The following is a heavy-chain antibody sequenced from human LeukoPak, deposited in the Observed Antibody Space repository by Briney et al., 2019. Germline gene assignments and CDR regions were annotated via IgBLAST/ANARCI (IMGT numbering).Heavy chain of an antibody. CDR1: KFTFSHYG. CDR3: ARDARGDYYDSSGYSDDVFDY. V-gene: IGHV3-33*08. Sequence: SGGSLRLSCTASKFTFSHYGMHWVRQAPGKGLEWVAVIWYDGSNKYYADSVKGRFTISRDNSKNTLYLQMNSLRAEDTAVYYCARDARGDYYDSSGYSDDVFDYWGQGTLVTVSS. D-gene: IGHD3-22*01. J-gene: IGHJ4*02. CDR2: IWYDGSNK.